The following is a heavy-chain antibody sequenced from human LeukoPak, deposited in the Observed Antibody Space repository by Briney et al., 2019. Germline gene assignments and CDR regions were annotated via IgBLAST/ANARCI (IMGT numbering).Heavy chain of an antibody. J-gene: IGHJ4*02. CDR1: GDSISTYH. Sequence: SETLSLTCSVSGDSISTYHWNWVRERPGKGLEWIGYMQSSGNSNYNPSLKSRVFMSVDTSKNQFVLNLMSVTAADTAVYYCARDKRHSYGRYFAHWGQGMLVPVSS. V-gene: IGHV4-59*01. CDR3: ARDKRHSYGRYFAH. D-gene: IGHD5-18*01. CDR2: MQSSGNS.